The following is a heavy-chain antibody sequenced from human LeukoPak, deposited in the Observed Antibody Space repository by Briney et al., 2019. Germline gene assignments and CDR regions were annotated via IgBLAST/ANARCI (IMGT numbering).Heavy chain of an antibody. J-gene: IGHJ4*02. Sequence: GGSLRLSCAASGFTFSSYSMNWVRQAPGKGLEWVSAISGSGGSTYYADSVKGRFTISRDNSKNTLYLQMNSLRAEDTAVYYCAKDRGSWYSTIRSSGNYWGQGTLVTVSS. CDR2: ISGSGGST. CDR1: GFTFSSYS. CDR3: AKDRGSWYSTIRSSGNY. V-gene: IGHV3-23*01. D-gene: IGHD6-13*01.